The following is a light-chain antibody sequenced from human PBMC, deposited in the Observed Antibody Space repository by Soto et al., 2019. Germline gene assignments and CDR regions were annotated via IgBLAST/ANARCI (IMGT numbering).Light chain of an antibody. J-gene: IGLJ2*01. CDR1: SSDVGGYNY. V-gene: IGLV2-14*01. CDR2: DVS. Sequence: QSALTQPASVFGSPGQSITISCTGTSSDVGGYNYVSWYQQHPGKAPKLMIYDVSNRPSGVSNRFSGSKSGNTASLTISGFQAEDEADYYCSSYTSSSTVVFGGGTQLTVL. CDR3: SSYTSSSTVV.